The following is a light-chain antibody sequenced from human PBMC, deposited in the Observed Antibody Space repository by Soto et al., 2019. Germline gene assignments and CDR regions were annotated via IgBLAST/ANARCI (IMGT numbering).Light chain of an antibody. CDR2: KAS. CDR3: LQYSIYPIT. CDR1: QSISSW. J-gene: IGKJ5*01. Sequence: DIQMTQSPSTLSVSVGDRVTITCRASQSISSWLAWYQQKPGKAPKSLIYKASSLESGVPSRFSGSGSGTEFTLTISSLQPDDFATYYCLQYSIYPITFGQGTRLEIK. V-gene: IGKV1-5*03.